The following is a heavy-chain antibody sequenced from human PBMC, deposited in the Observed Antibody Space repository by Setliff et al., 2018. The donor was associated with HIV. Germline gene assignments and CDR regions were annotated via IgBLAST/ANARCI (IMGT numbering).Heavy chain of an antibody. D-gene: IGHD2-15*01. CDR3: ARLLVAGMLFDY. J-gene: IGHJ4*02. CDR1: GGSIISSTYF. CDR2: IYYSGST. Sequence: PSETLSLTCTVAGGSIISSTYFWGWIRQPPGKGLECIGNIYYSGSTSYNPSLKSRVTISVDTSKNQFSLKLSSVAAADTAVYYCARLLVAGMLFDYWGQGTLVTVSS. V-gene: IGHV4-39*01.